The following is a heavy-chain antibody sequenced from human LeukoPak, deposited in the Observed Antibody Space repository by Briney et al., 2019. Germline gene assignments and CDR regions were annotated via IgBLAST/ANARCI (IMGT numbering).Heavy chain of an antibody. J-gene: IGHJ4*02. CDR3: AKELYYYGSGSYYHTFDY. CDR1: GFTFGDYA. Sequence: GGSLRLSCTASGFTFGDYAMSWVRQAPGKGLEWVGFIRSKAYGGTTEYAASVKGRFTISRDDSKNTLYLQMNSLRAEDTAVYYCAKELYYYGSGSYYHTFDYWGQGTLVTVSS. CDR2: IRSKAYGGTT. D-gene: IGHD3-10*01. V-gene: IGHV3-49*04.